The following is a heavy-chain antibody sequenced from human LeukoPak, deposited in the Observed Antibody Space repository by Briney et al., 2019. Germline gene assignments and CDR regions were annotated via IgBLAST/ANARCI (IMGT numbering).Heavy chain of an antibody. J-gene: IGHJ6*02. V-gene: IGHV3-7*01. Sequence: TGGSLRLSCAASGFTFSSYWMSWVRQAPGKGLEWVANIKQDGSEKYYVDSVKGRFTISRDNAKNSLYLQMNSLRAEDTAVYYCAREGDQLLYRYYYYGMDVWGQGTTVTVSS. CDR2: IKQDGSEK. D-gene: IGHD2-2*02. CDR1: GFTFSSYW. CDR3: AREGDQLLYRYYYYGMDV.